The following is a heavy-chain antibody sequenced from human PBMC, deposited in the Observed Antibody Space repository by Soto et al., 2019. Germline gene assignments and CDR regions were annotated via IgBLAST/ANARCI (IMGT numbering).Heavy chain of an antibody. D-gene: IGHD3-22*01. CDR3: ASTSVVVITYYYYGMDV. Sequence: SVKVSCKASGYTFTSYGISWVRQAPGQGLEWMGGIIPIFGTANYAQKFQGRVTITADESTSTAYMELSSLRSEDTAVYYCASTSVVVITYYYYGMDVWDQGTTVTVSS. J-gene: IGHJ6*02. CDR2: IIPIFGTA. CDR1: GYTFTSYG. V-gene: IGHV1-69*13.